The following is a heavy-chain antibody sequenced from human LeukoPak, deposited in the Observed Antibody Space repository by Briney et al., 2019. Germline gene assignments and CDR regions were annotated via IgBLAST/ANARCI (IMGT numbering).Heavy chain of an antibody. CDR2: IDPSGGST. D-gene: IGHD2-15*01. V-gene: IGHV1-46*01. CDR1: GYTFTSYY. J-gene: IGHJ4*01. CDR3: ARNSGSGFDY. Sequence: ASVKVSCKASGYTFTSYYIVWVRQAPGQGLEWMGRIDPSGGSTSYAQKFRGRVTMTRGTSTSTVYMELSSLISEDTAVYYCARNSGSGFDYWGHGTLVTVCS.